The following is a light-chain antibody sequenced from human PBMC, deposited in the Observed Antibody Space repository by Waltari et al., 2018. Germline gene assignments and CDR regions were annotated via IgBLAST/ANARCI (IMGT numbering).Light chain of an antibody. V-gene: IGLV1-40*01. CDR3: QSYDSSLSGVV. CDR2: GNP. Sequence: QSVLTQPPSVSGAPGQRVTISCTGSSSNIGAGYDVHWYQQVPGTAPKRLIYGNPNRPSGVPDRFSGSKSGTSASLSITGLQAEDEADYYCQSYDSSLSGVVFGGGTKLTVL. J-gene: IGLJ2*01. CDR1: SSNIGAGYD.